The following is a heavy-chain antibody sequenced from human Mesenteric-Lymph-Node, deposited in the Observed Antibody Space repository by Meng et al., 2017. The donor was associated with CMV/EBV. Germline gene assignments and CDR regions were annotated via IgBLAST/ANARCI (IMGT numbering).Heavy chain of an antibody. D-gene: IGHD6-19*01. J-gene: IGHJ4*02. CDR1: GGSFSGYY. CDR2: IYSGGST. Sequence: ETLSLTCAVNGGSFSGYYWTWIRQPPGKGLEWVSVIYSGGSTYYADSVKGRFTISRDNSKNTLYLQMNSLRAEDTAVYYCARDISVAGLHDYWGQGTLVTVSS. V-gene: IGHV3-53*01. CDR3: ARDISVAGLHDY.